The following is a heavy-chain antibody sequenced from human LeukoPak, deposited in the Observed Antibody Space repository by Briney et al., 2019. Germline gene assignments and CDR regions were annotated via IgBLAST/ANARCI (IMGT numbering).Heavy chain of an antibody. CDR2: ISAYNGNT. CDR1: GYTFTSYG. V-gene: IGHV1-18*01. J-gene: IGHJ4*02. Sequence: GASVKVSCKASGYTFTSYGISWVRQAPGQGLEWMGWISAYNGNTNYAQKLQGRVTMTTDTPTSTAYMELRSLRSDDTAVYYCARALTIAAASIPNDYWGQGTLVTVSS. CDR3: ARALTIAAASIPNDY. D-gene: IGHD6-13*01.